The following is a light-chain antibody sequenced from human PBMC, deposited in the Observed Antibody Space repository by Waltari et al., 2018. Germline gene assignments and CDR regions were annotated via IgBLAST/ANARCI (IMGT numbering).Light chain of an antibody. CDR3: GAWDSSLNAWV. Sequence: QSVLTQPPSVSAAPGQKVTISCSGSSSNIGNKYVSWYQQLPGTAPNLLIYENNKRPSGIPDRVAGSESDTSATLGITGLQTGDEADYYCGAWDSSLNAWVFGGGTKVTVL. CDR1: SSNIGNKY. J-gene: IGLJ3*02. CDR2: ENN. V-gene: IGLV1-51*02.